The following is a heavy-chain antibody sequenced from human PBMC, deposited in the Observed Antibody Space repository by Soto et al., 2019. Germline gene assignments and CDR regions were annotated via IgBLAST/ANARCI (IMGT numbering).Heavy chain of an antibody. CDR1: GFTFCSHW. CDR3: VRGGSCSGGSCSSYYYYYMDV. D-gene: IGHD2-15*01. CDR2: TNSDGTNT. V-gene: IGHV3-74*01. J-gene: IGHJ6*03. Sequence: EVQLVESGGDLVQPGGSLRLSCAASGFTFCSHWMYWVRQAPGKGLVWLSRTNSDGTNTSYADSVKGRFTISRDNAKNTVYLQINSLRVEDTAVYYCVRGGSCSGGSCSSYYYYYMDVWGKGTTVTVSS.